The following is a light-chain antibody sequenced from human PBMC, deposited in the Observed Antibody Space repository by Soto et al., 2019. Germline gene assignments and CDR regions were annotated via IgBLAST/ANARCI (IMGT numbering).Light chain of an antibody. CDR3: QQYDISPRT. CDR1: QSLNSNY. CDR2: VSS. J-gene: IGKJ1*01. Sequence: DIVLTQSPDTLSSSPGERATLSCRTSQSLNSNYLAWYQQKPGQAPRLLIYVSSNRATGIPDRFSCSGSGTDFALTISRLEPEDFAVYYCQQYDISPRTFGQGTKVEVK. V-gene: IGKV3-20*01.